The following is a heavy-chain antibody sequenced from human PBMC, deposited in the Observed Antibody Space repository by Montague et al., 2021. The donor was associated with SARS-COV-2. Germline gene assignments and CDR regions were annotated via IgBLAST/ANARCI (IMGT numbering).Heavy chain of an antibody. Sequence: PALVKPTQTLTLTCTFSGFSLNTSGMCVSWIRQPPGKALEWLALIDWDDDKYYSTSLKTRLTISKDTSKHQVVLTMTNMDPVDTATYYCARMTTVVTLGYYYYYGMDVWGQGTTVTVSS. V-gene: IGHV2-70*01. CDR3: ARMTTVVTLGYYYYYGMDV. CDR2: IDWDDDK. D-gene: IGHD4-23*01. J-gene: IGHJ6*02. CDR1: GFSLNTSGMC.